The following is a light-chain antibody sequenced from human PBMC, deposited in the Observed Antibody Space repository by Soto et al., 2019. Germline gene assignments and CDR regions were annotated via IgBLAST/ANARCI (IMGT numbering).Light chain of an antibody. Sequence: EIVLTQSPGTLSLSPGERATLSCRASQSVSSSYLAWYQQKPGQAPRLLIYGASSRATGIPDRFSGSGSGTDFTLIISSLQPEDSATYYCQQAYSFPITFGQGTRLEIK. J-gene: IGKJ5*01. CDR3: QQAYSFPIT. V-gene: IGKV3-20*01. CDR2: GAS. CDR1: QSVSSSY.